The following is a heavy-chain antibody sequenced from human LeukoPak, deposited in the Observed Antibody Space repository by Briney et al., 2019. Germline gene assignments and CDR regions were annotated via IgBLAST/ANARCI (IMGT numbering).Heavy chain of an antibody. CDR3: ARPYYYDSRIDP. Sequence: SETLSLTCTVFGGSISSGDYYWSWIRQPPGKGLEWIGYMYYSGSTYYNPSLKSRATISVDTSKNQFSLKLSSVTAADTAVYYCARPYYYDSRIDPWGQGTLVTVSS. J-gene: IGHJ5*02. D-gene: IGHD3-22*01. CDR2: MYYSGST. CDR1: GGSISSGDYY. V-gene: IGHV4-30-4*01.